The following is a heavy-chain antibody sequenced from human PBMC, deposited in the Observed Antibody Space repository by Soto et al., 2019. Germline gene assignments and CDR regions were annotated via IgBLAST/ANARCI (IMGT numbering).Heavy chain of an antibody. CDR1: GGSFSGYY. V-gene: IGHV4-34*01. CDR3: ARQQLVYYYYGMDV. CDR2: INHSGST. D-gene: IGHD6-13*01. Sequence: QVQLQQWGAGLLKPSETLSLTCAVYGGSFSGYYWSWIRQPPGKGLEGIGEINHSGSTNYNPSLKSRVTISVDTSKNQFSLKLSSVTAADTAVYYCARQQLVYYYYGMDVWGQGTTVTVSS. J-gene: IGHJ6*02.